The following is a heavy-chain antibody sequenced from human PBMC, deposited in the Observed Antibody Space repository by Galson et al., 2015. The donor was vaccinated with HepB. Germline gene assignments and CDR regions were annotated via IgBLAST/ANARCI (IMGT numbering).Heavy chain of an antibody. CDR2: IRSKAYGGTT. CDR3: TRVDCSSTSCYVFRDWYFDL. D-gene: IGHD2-2*01. J-gene: IGHJ2*01. V-gene: IGHV3-49*03. CDR1: GFTFGDYA. Sequence: SLRLSCAASGFTFGDYAMSWFRQAPGKGLEWVGFIRSKAYGGTTEYAASVKGRFTISRDDSKSIAYLQMNSLKTEDTAVYYCTRVDCSSTSCYVFRDWYFDLWGRGTLVTVSS.